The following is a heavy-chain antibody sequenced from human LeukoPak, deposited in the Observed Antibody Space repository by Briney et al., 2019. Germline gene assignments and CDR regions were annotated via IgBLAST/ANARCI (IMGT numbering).Heavy chain of an antibody. CDR2: IYYSGST. CDR3: ARSSGSYYH. V-gene: IGHV4-39*01. Sequence: SETLSLTCTVSGGSVSSSSYYWGWIRQPPGKGLEWIGSIYYSGSTYYNPSLKSRVTISVDTSKNQFSLRLSSVTAADTAVYYCARSSGSYYHWGQGTLVTVSS. CDR1: GGSVSSSSYY. J-gene: IGHJ5*02. D-gene: IGHD1-26*01.